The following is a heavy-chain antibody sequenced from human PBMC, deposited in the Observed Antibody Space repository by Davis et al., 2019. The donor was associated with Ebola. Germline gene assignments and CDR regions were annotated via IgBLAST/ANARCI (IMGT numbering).Heavy chain of an antibody. CDR3: AIYCSGGSCYSYTSGAY. Sequence: ETLSLTCAVYGGSFSGYYWSWVRQAPGKGLEWVSSISSSSSYIYYADSVKGRFTISRDNAKNSLYLQMNSLRAEDTAVYYCAIYCSGGSCYSYTSGAYWGQGTLVTVSS. J-gene: IGHJ4*02. D-gene: IGHD2-15*01. V-gene: IGHV3-21*01. CDR2: ISSSSSYI. CDR1: GGSFSGYY.